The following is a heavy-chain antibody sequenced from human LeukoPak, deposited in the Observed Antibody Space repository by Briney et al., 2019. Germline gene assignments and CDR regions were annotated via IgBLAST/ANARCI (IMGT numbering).Heavy chain of an antibody. J-gene: IGHJ5*02. CDR3: TRDGGVGWFDP. CDR2: INPNSSDT. V-gene: IGHV1-2*02. D-gene: IGHD3-16*01. CDR1: GYTFTSYG. Sequence: ASVKVSCKASGYTFTSYGISWVRQAPGQGLEWMGWINPNSSDTKYAQKFQGRVTMTRDTSISTTYMELTRLRSDDTAVYYCTRDGGVGWFDPWGQGTLVTVSS.